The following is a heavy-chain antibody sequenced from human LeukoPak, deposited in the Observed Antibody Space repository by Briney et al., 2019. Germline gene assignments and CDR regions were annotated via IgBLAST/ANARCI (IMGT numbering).Heavy chain of an antibody. CDR2: IIPIFGTA. CDR3: ARDGGSSTIFGVVIPYFDY. Sequence: SVKVSCKASGGTFSSYAISWVRQAPGQGLEWMGGIIPIFGTANYAQKFQGRVTITTDEPTSTAYMELSSLRSEDTAVYYCARDGGSSTIFGVVIPYFDYWGQGTLVTASS. J-gene: IGHJ4*02. D-gene: IGHD3-3*01. CDR1: GGTFSSYA. V-gene: IGHV1-69*05.